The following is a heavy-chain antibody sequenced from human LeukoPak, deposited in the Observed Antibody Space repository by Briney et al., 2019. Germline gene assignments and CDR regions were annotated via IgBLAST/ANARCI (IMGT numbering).Heavy chain of an antibody. CDR2: INHSGST. V-gene: IGHV4-34*01. CDR1: GGSFSGYY. CDR3: ARGPTPSGY. D-gene: IGHD4-17*01. Sequence: SETLSLTCAVYGGSFSGYYWSWIRQPPGKGLEWIGEINHSGSTNYNPSLKSRVTISVDTSRNQFSLKLSSVTAADTAVYYCARGPTPSGYWGQGTLVTVSS. J-gene: IGHJ4*02.